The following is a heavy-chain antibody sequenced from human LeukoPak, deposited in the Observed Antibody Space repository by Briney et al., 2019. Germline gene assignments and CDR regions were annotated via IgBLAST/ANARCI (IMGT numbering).Heavy chain of an antibody. V-gene: IGHV3-43*01. J-gene: IGHJ4*02. D-gene: IGHD3-22*01. CDR3: AKGDYYDRGGYYYGGVFDY. CDR1: GFTFDDYT. CDR2: ISWDGDST. Sequence: GGSPRLSCAASGFTFDDYTMHWVRQAPGKGLEWVSLISWDGDSTYYADSVKGRVTISRDNSKNSLYLEMHRLRAEDTALYYCAKGDYYDRGGYYYGGVFDYGGQGTLVTVSS.